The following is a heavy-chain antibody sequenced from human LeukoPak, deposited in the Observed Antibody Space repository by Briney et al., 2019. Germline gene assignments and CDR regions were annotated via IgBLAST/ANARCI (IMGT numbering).Heavy chain of an antibody. CDR1: GFTFSSYG. CDR3: AREEPGTSRFDP. Sequence: GGSLRLSCATSGFTFSSYGMHWVRQAPGKGLEWVAFIRYDGSNKYYADSVKGRFTISRDNSKNTLYLQMNSLRAEDTAVYYCAREEPGTSRFDPWGQGTLVTVSS. J-gene: IGHJ5*02. CDR2: IRYDGSNK. V-gene: IGHV3-30*02. D-gene: IGHD6-13*01.